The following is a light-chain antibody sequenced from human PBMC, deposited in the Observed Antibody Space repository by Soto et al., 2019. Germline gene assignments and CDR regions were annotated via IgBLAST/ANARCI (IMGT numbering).Light chain of an antibody. Sequence: VLSQSPGTLSLSPGERATLSCRASQSVTSSYLAWYQQKPGQAPRLLIYAASSRATGIPDRFSGSGSGTDFTLTISLQAADGLGDYCWQPHFRPSPFGQGTKVDIK. V-gene: IGKV3-20*01. CDR3: QPHFRPSP. CDR1: QSVTSSY. CDR2: AAS. J-gene: IGKJ1*01.